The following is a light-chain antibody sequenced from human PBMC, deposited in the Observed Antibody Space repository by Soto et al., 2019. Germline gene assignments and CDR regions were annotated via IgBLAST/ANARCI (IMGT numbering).Light chain of an antibody. V-gene: IGKV1-39*01. CDR1: QDISNY. CDR2: AAS. CDR3: QQSYSTPLT. J-gene: IGKJ4*01. Sequence: DIQMTQSPSSLSASVGDRVTITCQASQDISNYSNWYQQKPGKAPKLLIYAASSLQSGVPSRFSGSGSGTDFTLTISSLQPEDFATYYCQQSYSTPLTFGGGTKVDI.